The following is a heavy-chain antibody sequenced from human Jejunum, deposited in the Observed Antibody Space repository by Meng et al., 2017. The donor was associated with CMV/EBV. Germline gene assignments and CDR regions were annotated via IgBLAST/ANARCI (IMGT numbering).Heavy chain of an antibody. CDR2: INKKGGST. V-gene: IGHV3-20*03. CDR3: ARHYYASGSYPTSGMDV. CDR1: TVDDYG. Sequence: TVDDYGMSWVRQVPGKGLEWVSGINKKGGSTGYADSVEGRFTISRDNAKNSLYLQMNSLRAEDTALYYCARHYYASGSYPTSGMDVWGQGTTVTVSS. D-gene: IGHD3-10*01. J-gene: IGHJ6*02.